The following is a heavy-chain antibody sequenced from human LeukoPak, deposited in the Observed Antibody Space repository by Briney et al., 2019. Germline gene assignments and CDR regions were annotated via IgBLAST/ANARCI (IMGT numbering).Heavy chain of an antibody. Sequence: SETLSLTCTVSGYSISSGYYWGWIRQPPGKGLEWIGSGSTYYNPSLKSRVTISVDTSKNQFSLKLSSVTAADTAVYYCARDHGSSNWFYYWGQGTLVTVSS. D-gene: IGHD6-13*01. V-gene: IGHV4-38-2*02. J-gene: IGHJ4*02. CDR1: GYSISSGYY. CDR3: ARDHGSSNWFYY. CDR2: SGST.